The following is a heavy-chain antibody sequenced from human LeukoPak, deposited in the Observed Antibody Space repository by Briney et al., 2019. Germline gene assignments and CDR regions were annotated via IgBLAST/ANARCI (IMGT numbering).Heavy chain of an antibody. V-gene: IGHV3-7*01. J-gene: IGHJ4*02. Sequence: GGSLGLSCAASGFSFRDFWMTWVRQAPGKGLEWVANINQGGSVKYYVDSVKGRFTISRDDAESSLYVQMNSLRDEDTAVYYCARFGYSGWNLEYWGQGTLVTVSS. CDR2: INQGGSVK. D-gene: IGHD5-12*01. CDR1: GFSFRDFW. CDR3: ARFGYSGWNLEY.